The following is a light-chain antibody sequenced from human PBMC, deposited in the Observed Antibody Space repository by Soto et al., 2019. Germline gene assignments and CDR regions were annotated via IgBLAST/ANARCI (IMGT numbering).Light chain of an antibody. J-gene: IGKJ2*01. Sequence: EVVLTQSPGTLSLSPGERATLSCRASQSLSSSFLAWYQKKPGQAPRLLLYGASNRATGIPDRFSGSGSGTDFTLTISRLEPEDFAVYFCLQYASPLSTFGQGTKLEIK. CDR1: QSLSSSF. CDR3: LQYASPLST. CDR2: GAS. V-gene: IGKV3-20*01.